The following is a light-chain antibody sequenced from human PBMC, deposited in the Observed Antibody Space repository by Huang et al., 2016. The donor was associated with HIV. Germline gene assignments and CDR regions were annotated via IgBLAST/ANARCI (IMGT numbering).Light chain of an antibody. CDR1: QSVSSRY. CDR2: EAS. CDR3: QQYGSSSYT. V-gene: IGKV3D-20*01. J-gene: IGKJ2*01. Sequence: EIVLTQSPASLSLSPGERAMLSCGACQSVSSRYLAWFQQKPGLPPRLLIYEASVRAPGIPDRFSGGGSGTDFTLTISRLEPEDFAVYYCQQYGSSSYTFGQGTKLEIK.